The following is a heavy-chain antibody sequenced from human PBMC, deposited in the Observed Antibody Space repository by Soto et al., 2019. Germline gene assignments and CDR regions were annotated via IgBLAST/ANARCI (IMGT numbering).Heavy chain of an antibody. CDR1: GFTFSSYA. V-gene: IGHV3-30-3*01. D-gene: IGHD3-3*01. CDR3: AREAPYYDFWSGAPFDP. Sequence: QVQLVESGGGVVQPGRSLRLSCAASGFTFSSYAMHWVRKAPGKGLEWVAVISYDGSDKYYADSVKGRFTISRDNSKNTLYLQMNSLRAEDTAVYYCAREAPYYDFWSGAPFDPWGQGTLVTVSS. J-gene: IGHJ5*02. CDR2: ISYDGSDK.